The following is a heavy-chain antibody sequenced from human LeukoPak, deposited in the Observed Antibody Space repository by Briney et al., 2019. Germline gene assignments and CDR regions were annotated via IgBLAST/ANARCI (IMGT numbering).Heavy chain of an antibody. Sequence: PSETLSLTCTVSGGSISSGDYYCSWIRQPPGKGLEWIGEINHSGSTNYNPSLKSRVTISVDTSKNQFSLKLSSVTAADTAVYYCARSERYSSGWYVIDYWGQGTLVTVSS. J-gene: IGHJ4*02. D-gene: IGHD6-19*01. CDR1: GGSISSGDYY. CDR2: INHSGST. CDR3: ARSERYSSGWYVIDY. V-gene: IGHV4-39*07.